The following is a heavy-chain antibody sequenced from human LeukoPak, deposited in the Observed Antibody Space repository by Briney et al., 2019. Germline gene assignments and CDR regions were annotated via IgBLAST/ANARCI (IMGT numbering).Heavy chain of an antibody. V-gene: IGHV3-48*03. J-gene: IGHJ6*03. Sequence: PGGSLRLSCAASGFTLSSYEMNWVRQAPGKGLEWVSYISSSGSTIYYADSVKGRFTIPRDNAKNSLYLQMNSLRAEDTAVYYCARDQGSSGSLYYMDVWGKGTTVTVSS. D-gene: IGHD3-10*01. CDR1: GFTLSSYE. CDR3: ARDQGSSGSLYYMDV. CDR2: ISSSGSTI.